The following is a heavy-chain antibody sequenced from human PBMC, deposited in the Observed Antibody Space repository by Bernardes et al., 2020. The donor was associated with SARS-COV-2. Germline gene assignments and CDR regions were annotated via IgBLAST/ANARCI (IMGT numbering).Heavy chain of an antibody. CDR3: AGELAGTISHYKDYYYYGMDV. Sequence: SETLSLTCTVSGGSISSSSYYWGWIRQPPGKGLEWIGSIYYSGSTYYNPSLKSRVTISVDTSKNQFSLKLSSVTAADTAVYYCAGELAGTISHYKDYYYYGMDVWGQGTTVTVSS. D-gene: IGHD6-19*01. V-gene: IGHV4-39*01. CDR2: IYYSGST. J-gene: IGHJ6*02. CDR1: GGSISSSSYY.